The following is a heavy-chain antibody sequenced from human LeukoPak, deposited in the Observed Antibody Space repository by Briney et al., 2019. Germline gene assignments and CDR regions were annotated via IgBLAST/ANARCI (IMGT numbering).Heavy chain of an antibody. Sequence: PGGSLRLSCAVSGFTFSSYWMSWFRQAPGKGLEWVANINQDGSQKFSVDSVTGRFTIPRDNAKNSLSLQMNSLRVEDTAVYYCARDWFDGDYDRFDYWGQGTLVTVSS. J-gene: IGHJ4*02. CDR3: ARDWFDGDYDRFDY. CDR1: GFTFSSYW. CDR2: INQDGSQK. V-gene: IGHV3-7*03. D-gene: IGHD4-17*01.